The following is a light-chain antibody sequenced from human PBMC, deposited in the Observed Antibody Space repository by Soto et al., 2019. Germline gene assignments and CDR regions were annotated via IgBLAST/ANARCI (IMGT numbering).Light chain of an antibody. V-gene: IGKV1-39*01. J-gene: IGKJ2*01. CDR2: AAT. CDR1: QSINNY. Sequence: DIQMTQSPSSLSASLGDRVTITRRASQSINNYLNWYQQEEGKAPKLLIYAATSLQSGVPSRFSGSGSGTEFTLTISSLQPGDFATYYCQQSYNSPYTFGLGTKVDIK. CDR3: QQSYNSPYT.